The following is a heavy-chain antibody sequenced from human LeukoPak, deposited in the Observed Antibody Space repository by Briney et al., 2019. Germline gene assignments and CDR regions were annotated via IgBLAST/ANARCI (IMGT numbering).Heavy chain of an antibody. CDR3: ATGIAAAGD. CDR2: VYASGNT. V-gene: IGHV3-53*01. D-gene: IGHD6-13*01. Sequence: PGGSLRLSCAASGFSIRSNYMSWVRQAPGKGLEWVSIVYASGNTYYSDSVKGRFTISRDNSKNTLYLQMNSLRAEDTAVYYCATGIAAAGDWGQGTLVTVSS. CDR1: GFSIRSNY. J-gene: IGHJ4*02.